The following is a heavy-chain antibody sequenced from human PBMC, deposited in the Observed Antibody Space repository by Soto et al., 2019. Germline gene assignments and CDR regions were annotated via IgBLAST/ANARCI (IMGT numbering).Heavy chain of an antibody. V-gene: IGHV5-10-1*01. CDR3: ARVEYSSSYGMDV. CDR1: GYSFTSYW. Sequence: VDSRKISCEVSGYSFTSYWISWVRQMPGKGLEWMGRIDPSDSYTNYSPSFQGHVTISADKSISTAYLQWSSLKASDTAMYYCARVEYSSSYGMDVWGQGTTVTVS. J-gene: IGHJ6*02. D-gene: IGHD6-6*01. CDR2: IDPSDSYT.